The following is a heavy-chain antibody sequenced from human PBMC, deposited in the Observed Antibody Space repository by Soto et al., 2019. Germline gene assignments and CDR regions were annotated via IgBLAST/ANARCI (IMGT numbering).Heavy chain of an antibody. CDR2: IYWNDDK. CDR1: GFSLSTSGVG. Sequence: GSGPTLVNPTQTLTLTCTFSGFSLSTSGVGVGWIRQPPGKALEWLALIYWNDDKRYSPSLKSRLTITKDTSKNQVVLTMTNMDPVDTATYYCAHLNVYDFWSGYWYYFDYWGQGTLVTVSS. V-gene: IGHV2-5*01. CDR3: AHLNVYDFWSGYWYYFDY. D-gene: IGHD3-3*01. J-gene: IGHJ4*02.